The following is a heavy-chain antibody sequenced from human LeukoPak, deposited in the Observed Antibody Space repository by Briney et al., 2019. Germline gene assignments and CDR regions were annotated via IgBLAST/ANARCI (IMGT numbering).Heavy chain of an antibody. CDR2: IKQDGSEK. CDR1: GFTFSSYW. Sequence: PGGSLRLSCAASGFTFSSYWMSWVRQAPGKGLEWVANIKQDGSEKYYVDSVKGRFTISRDNAKNSLYLQMNSLRAEDTAVYYCARDYSEWEPLPGYWGQGTLVTVSS. D-gene: IGHD1-26*01. CDR3: ARDYSEWEPLPGY. V-gene: IGHV3-7*01. J-gene: IGHJ4*02.